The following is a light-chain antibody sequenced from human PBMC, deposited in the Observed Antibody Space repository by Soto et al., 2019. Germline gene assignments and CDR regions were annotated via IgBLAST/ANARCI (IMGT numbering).Light chain of an antibody. CDR1: QSVSTW. CDR2: DAS. Sequence: DIQMTQSPSTLSASVGGRVTITCRASQSVSTWLAWYQQKPGKAPKVLIFDASTLESGVPSRFSGSGSGTEFTLSISSLQPDDFATYYCQQYTDYPGTFGQGTKVDIK. V-gene: IGKV1-5*01. J-gene: IGKJ1*01. CDR3: QQYTDYPGT.